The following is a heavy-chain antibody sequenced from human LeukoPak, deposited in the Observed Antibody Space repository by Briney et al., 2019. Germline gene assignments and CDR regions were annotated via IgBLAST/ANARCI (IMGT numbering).Heavy chain of an antibody. J-gene: IGHJ4*02. Sequence: SETLSLTCTVSGGSVSSGDYYLNWIRQPPGKGLEWIGSIYYSGSTYYNPSLKSRVTISVDTSKNQFSLKLSSVTAADTAVYYCARHALRARYYFDYWGQGTLVTVSS. CDR3: ARHALRARYYFDY. CDR2: IYYSGST. V-gene: IGHV4-39*01. D-gene: IGHD4-17*01. CDR1: GGSVSSGDYY.